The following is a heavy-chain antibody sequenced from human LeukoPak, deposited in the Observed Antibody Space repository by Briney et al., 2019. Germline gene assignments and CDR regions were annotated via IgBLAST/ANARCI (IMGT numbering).Heavy chain of an antibody. J-gene: IGHJ4*02. CDR3: ARDRLGYSSSWYGSDY. D-gene: IGHD6-13*01. CDR2: IYYSGST. CDR1: GGSISSYY. V-gene: IGHV4-59*01. Sequence: SETLSLTCTVSGGSISSYYWSWIRQPPGKGLEWIGYIYYSGSTNYNPSLKSRVTISVDTSKNQFSLKLSSVTAADTAVYYCARDRLGYSSSWYGSDYWGQGTLVTVSS.